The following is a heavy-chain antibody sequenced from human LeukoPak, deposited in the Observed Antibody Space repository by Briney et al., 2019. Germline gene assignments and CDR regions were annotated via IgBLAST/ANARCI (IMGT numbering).Heavy chain of an antibody. D-gene: IGHD3-22*01. CDR1: GGTFSSYA. V-gene: IGHV1-69*04. Sequence: GASVKVSCKASGGTFSSYAISWVRQAPGQGLEWMGRIIPILRIANYAQKFQGRVTITADKSTSTAYMELSSLRSEDTAVYYCARAVGGTVVAPEYYFDYWGQGTLVTVSS. J-gene: IGHJ4*02. CDR2: IIPILRIA. CDR3: ARAVGGTVVAPEYYFDY.